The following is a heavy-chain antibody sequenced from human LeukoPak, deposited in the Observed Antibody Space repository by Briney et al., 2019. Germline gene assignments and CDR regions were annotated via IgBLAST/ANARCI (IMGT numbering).Heavy chain of an antibody. Sequence: GGSLRLSCAASGFTFSSYEMNWVRQAPGKGLEWVAVISYDGSNKYYADSVKGRFTISRDNSKNTLYLQMNSLRAEDTAVYYCARGPRIAASFDYWGQGTLVTVSS. J-gene: IGHJ4*02. CDR1: GFTFSSYE. CDR3: ARGPRIAASFDY. CDR2: ISYDGSNK. D-gene: IGHD6-6*01. V-gene: IGHV3-30*04.